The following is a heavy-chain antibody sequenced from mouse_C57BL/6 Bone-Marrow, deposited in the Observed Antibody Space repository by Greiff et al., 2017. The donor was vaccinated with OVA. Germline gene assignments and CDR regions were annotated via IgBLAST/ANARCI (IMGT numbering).Heavy chain of an antibody. CDR3: AREGTGTFAY. J-gene: IGHJ3*01. Sequence: QVHVKQPGAELVKPGASVKMSCKASGYTFTSYWITWAKQRPGQGLEWIGDIYPGSGSTNYNKKFKSKATLTVDTSSSTAYMQLSSLTSDDSAVYYCAREGTGTFAYWGQGTLVTVSA. CDR2: IYPGSGST. CDR1: GYTFTSYW. D-gene: IGHD4-1*01. V-gene: IGHV1-55*01.